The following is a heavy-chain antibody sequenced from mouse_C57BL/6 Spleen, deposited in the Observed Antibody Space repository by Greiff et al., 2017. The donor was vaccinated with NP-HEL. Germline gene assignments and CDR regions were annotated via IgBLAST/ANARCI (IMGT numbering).Heavy chain of an antibody. V-gene: IGHV1-15*01. J-gene: IGHJ2*01. CDR3: TRGLLLFGY. Sequence: VQLQQSGAELVRPGASVTLSCKASGYTFTDYEMHWVKQTPVHGLEWIGAIDPETGGTAYNQKFKGKAILTADKSSSTAYMELRSLTSEDSAVYYCTRGLLLFGYWGQGTTLTVSS. D-gene: IGHD2-3*01. CDR2: IDPETGGT. CDR1: GYTFTDYE.